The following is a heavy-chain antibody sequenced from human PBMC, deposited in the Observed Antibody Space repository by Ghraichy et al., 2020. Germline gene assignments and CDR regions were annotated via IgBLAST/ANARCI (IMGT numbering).Heavy chain of an antibody. V-gene: IGHV1-69*13. CDR1: GGTFSSYA. Sequence: SVKVSCKASGGTFSSYAISWVRQAPGQGLEWMGGIIPIFGTANYAQKFQGRVTITADESTSTAYMELSSLRSEDTAVYYCARIQERPMVYAINYYYYGMDVWGQGTTVTVSS. CDR3: ARIQERPMVYAINYYYYGMDV. D-gene: IGHD2-8*01. CDR2: IIPIFGTA. J-gene: IGHJ6*02.